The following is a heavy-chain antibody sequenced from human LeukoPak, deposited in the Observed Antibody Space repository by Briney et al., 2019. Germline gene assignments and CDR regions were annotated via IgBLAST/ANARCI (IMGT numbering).Heavy chain of an antibody. Sequence: ASVKVSCKASGYTFTCYYMDWVRQAPGQGVEWIRWINPNRGGTNYAQKFQGRVTMTRDTSISKAYMELSRLRSGDTAVYYCASSGLGRRWLPRLLDYWGQGTLVTVSS. D-gene: IGHD5-24*01. V-gene: IGHV1-2*02. CDR1: GYTFTCYY. J-gene: IGHJ4*02. CDR2: INPNRGGT. CDR3: ASSGLGRRWLPRLLDY.